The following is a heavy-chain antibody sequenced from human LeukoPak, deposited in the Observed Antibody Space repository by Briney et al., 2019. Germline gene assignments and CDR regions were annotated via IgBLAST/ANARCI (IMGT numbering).Heavy chain of an antibody. CDR3: AIDSSGSRYYFDY. CDR2: INPNSGGT. J-gene: IGHJ4*02. Sequence: GASVKVSCKASGYTFTGYYMHWVRQAPGQGLEWMGWINPNSGGTNYAQRFQGRVTMTRDTSISTAYMELSRLRSDDTAVYYCAIDSSGSRYYFDYWGQGTLVTVSS. D-gene: IGHD6-19*01. V-gene: IGHV1-2*02. CDR1: GYTFTGYY.